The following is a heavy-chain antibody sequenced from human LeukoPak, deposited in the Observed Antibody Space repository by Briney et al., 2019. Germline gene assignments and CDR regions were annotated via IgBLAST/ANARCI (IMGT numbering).Heavy chain of an antibody. V-gene: IGHV3-53*01. Sequence: PGGSLRLSCAVSGFTVSGNYMSWVRQAPGKGLEWVPLIYSGGTTYYADSVKGRFTISRDDSKNTLYLRMNSLRAEDTAVYYCARRAGGYSHPYDYWGQGILVTVSS. CDR3: ARRAGGYSHPYDY. CDR1: GFTVSGNY. D-gene: IGHD4-23*01. J-gene: IGHJ4*02. CDR2: IYSGGTT.